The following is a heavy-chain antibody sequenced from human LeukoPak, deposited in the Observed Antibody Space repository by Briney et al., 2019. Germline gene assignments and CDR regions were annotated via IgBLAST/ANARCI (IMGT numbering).Heavy chain of an antibody. D-gene: IGHD2-15*01. Sequence: GSSVKVSCKASGGTFSSFGISWVRQAPGPALEWMGGIFPIFGTTNYEQKFRGRVTITADEFMSTAYMELSSLRSEDTAVYYCARDSCSGGSCRGAFDIWGQGTMVTVSS. V-gene: IGHV1-69*01. CDR1: GGTFSSFG. CDR2: IFPIFGTT. J-gene: IGHJ3*02. CDR3: ARDSCSGGSCRGAFDI.